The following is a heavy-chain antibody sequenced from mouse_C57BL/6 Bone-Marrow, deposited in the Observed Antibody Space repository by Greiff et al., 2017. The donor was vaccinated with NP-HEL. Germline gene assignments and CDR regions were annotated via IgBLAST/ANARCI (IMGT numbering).Heavy chain of an antibody. J-gene: IGHJ2*01. D-gene: IGHD2-4*01. Sequence: QVQLQQPGAELVKPGASVKLSCKASGYTFTSYWMHWVKQRPGQGLEWIGMIHPNSGSTNYNEKFKSKATLTVDKSSSTAYMQLSSLTSEDSAVYYCARFYDYDDYAMDYWGQGTTLTVSS. CDR1: GYTFTSYW. CDR2: IHPNSGST. CDR3: ARFYDYDDYAMDY. V-gene: IGHV1-64*01.